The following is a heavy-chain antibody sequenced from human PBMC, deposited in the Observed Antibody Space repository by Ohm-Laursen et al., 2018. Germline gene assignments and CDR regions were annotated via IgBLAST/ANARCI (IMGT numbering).Heavy chain of an antibody. V-gene: IGHV3-9*01. D-gene: IGHD6-6*01. J-gene: IGHJ4*02. CDR3: AKGSEYSTSPVDY. CDR1: GFTFHDYA. CDR2: ISWNGGSI. Sequence: SLRLSCAASGFTFHDYAMHWVRQAPGKGLEWVSGISWNGGSIGYADSVRGRFTISRDNAKNSLYLQMSSLRAEDTALYYCAKGSEYSTSPVDYWGQGTLVTVSS.